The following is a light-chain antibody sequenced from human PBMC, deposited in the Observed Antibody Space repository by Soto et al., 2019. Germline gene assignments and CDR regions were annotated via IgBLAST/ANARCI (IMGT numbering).Light chain of an antibody. Sequence: QSVLTQPPSASATPGQRVTISCSGSSSNIGSNTVNWYQQFPGTAPKLLIYKSNQRPSGVPDRFSGSKSGTSASLAISGLQSEDEADYYCAVWDDSLNGRVFGGGTKVTVL. CDR2: KSN. CDR1: SSNIGSNT. J-gene: IGLJ3*02. CDR3: AVWDDSLNGRV. V-gene: IGLV1-44*01.